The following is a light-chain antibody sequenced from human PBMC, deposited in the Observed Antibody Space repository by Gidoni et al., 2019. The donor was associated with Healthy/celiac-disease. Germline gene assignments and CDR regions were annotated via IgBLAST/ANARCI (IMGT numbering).Light chain of an antibody. CDR2: WAS. CDR1: QSVLYSSNNKNH. V-gene: IGKV4-1*01. CDR3: QQYYSAPYT. Sequence: DIVMTQSPDSLAVCLGQRATINCKSSQSVLYSSNNKNHLAWYQQKPGQPPNLLIYWASTRESGVPDRFSGSGSGTDFTLTISSLQAEDVAVYYCQQYYSAPYTFGQGTKLEIK. J-gene: IGKJ2*01.